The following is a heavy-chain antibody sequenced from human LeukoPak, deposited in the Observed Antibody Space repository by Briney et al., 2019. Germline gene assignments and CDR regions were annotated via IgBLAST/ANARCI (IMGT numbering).Heavy chain of an antibody. CDR3: AKAGYSSGWRNFDY. V-gene: IGHV3-30*18. D-gene: IGHD6-25*01. CDR2: ISSDGNYK. J-gene: IGHJ4*02. CDR1: GFTFSTYA. Sequence: GGSLRLSCAASGFTFSTYAMHWVRQAPGKGLEWVAVISSDGNYKFYPDSVKGRFTISRDHSKNTLFLQMNSLRAEDTAVFYCAKAGYSSGWRNFDYWGQGTLVTVSS.